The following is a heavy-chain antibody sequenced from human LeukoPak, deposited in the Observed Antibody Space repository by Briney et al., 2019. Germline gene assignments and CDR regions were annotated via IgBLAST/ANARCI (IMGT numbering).Heavy chain of an antibody. J-gene: IGHJ4*02. V-gene: IGHV4-31*03. CDR3: ARGRIAVAGTKNYFDY. CDR2: IYYSGST. Sequence: SETLSLTCTVSGGSISSGGYYWSWIRQHPGKGLEWIGYIYYSGSTYYNPSLKSRVTISVDTSKNQFSLKLSSVTAADTAVYYCARGRIAVAGTKNYFDYWGQGTLVTVSS. CDR1: GGSISSGGYY. D-gene: IGHD6-19*01.